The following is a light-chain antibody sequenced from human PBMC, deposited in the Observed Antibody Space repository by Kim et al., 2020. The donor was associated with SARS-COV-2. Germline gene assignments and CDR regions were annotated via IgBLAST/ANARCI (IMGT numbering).Light chain of an antibody. V-gene: IGKV3-20*01. CDR3: QQYGSSPRT. Sequence: ENVLTQSPGTLSLSPGERGTLSCRASQSVTSNFLAWYQHKPGQAPRLLIYGASSRATGIPDRFSGSGSGTDFTLTISRLEPEDFAVYYCQQYGSSPRTFGQGTKVDIK. CDR1: QSVTSNF. J-gene: IGKJ1*01. CDR2: GAS.